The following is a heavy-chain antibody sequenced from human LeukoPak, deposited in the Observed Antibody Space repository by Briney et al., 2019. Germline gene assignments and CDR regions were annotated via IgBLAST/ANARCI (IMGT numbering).Heavy chain of an antibody. V-gene: IGHV3-30*18. CDR1: GFTFSSYG. Sequence: AGRSLRLSCAASGFTFSSYGMHWVRQAPGKGLEWVAVISYDGSNKYYADSVKGRFTISRDNSKNTLYLQMNSLRAEDTAVYYCAKNEPLLYSSSWYYRDYYYGMDVWGQGTTVTVSS. CDR3: AKNEPLLYSSSWYYRDYYYGMDV. D-gene: IGHD6-13*01. CDR2: ISYDGSNK. J-gene: IGHJ6*02.